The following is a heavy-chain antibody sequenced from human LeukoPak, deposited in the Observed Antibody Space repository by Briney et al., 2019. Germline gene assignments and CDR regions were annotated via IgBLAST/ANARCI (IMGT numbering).Heavy chain of an antibody. CDR2: ISAHDDNT. J-gene: IGHJ6*03. V-gene: IGHV1-18*01. Sequence: ASVKVSCKASGYTFTNYGISWVRQAAGQGLEWMGWISAHDDNTNYAPKFQGRVTMTTDTSTSTAYMELRSLRSDDSAVFYCARGGTTIFGVVDYYMDVWGKGTTVTVSS. CDR3: ARGGTTIFGVVDYYMDV. CDR1: GYTFTNYG. D-gene: IGHD3-3*01.